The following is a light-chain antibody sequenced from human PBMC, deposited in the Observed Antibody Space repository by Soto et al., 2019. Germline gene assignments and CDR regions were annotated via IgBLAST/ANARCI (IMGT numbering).Light chain of an antibody. V-gene: IGLV2-14*03. J-gene: IGLJ1*01. CDR1: SSDVGGHNY. CDR3: CSYTSSNTFV. Sequence: QSALTQPASVSGSPGQSITISCAGTSSDVGGHNYVSWYQQHPGKAPKLIIYDVNYRPSGVSNRFSGSKSDNTASLTISGLQPEDEADYFCCSYTSSNTFVFGTGTKLTVL. CDR2: DVN.